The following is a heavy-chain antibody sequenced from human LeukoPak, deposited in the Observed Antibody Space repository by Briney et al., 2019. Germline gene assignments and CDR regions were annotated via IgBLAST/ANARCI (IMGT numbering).Heavy chain of an antibody. CDR1: GGSFSGYY. CDR3: ARGSDYDSIWGSYRHACFDY. J-gene: IGHJ4*02. Sequence: SETLSLTCAVYGGSFSGYYWSWIRQPPGKGLEWIGEINHSGSTNYNPSLKSRVTISVDTSKNQFSLKLSSVTAADTAVYYCARGSDYDSIWGSYRHACFDYWGQGTLVTVSS. CDR2: INHSGST. V-gene: IGHV4-34*01. D-gene: IGHD3-16*02.